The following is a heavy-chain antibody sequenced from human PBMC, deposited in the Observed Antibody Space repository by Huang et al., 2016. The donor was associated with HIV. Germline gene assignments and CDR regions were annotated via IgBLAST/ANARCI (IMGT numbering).Heavy chain of an antibody. D-gene: IGHD1-1*01. CDR3: ARDHWYPLQNWFDL. CDR2: ISAYNGKT. CDR1: SYIFTKYG. Sequence: QVELVQSGAEVKRPGASVRVSCKAASYIFTKYGINWVRQAPGQGVEWMGWISAYNGKTKYAEKFQGRVTLTRDTSATTAYMELRDVTSADTAVYYCARDHWYPLQNWFDLWGQGTLVTVSS. V-gene: IGHV1-18*01. J-gene: IGHJ5*01.